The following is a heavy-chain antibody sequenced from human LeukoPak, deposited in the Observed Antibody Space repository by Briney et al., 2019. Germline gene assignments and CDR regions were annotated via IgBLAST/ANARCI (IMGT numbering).Heavy chain of an antibody. CDR1: GFTFSSYA. CDR2: ISGSGGSI. CDR3: ATNYYGSGSYYKRNFDY. J-gene: IGHJ4*02. D-gene: IGHD3-10*01. V-gene: IGHV3-23*01. Sequence: PGGSLRLSCAASGFTFSSYAMSWVRQAPGKGLEWVSGISGSGGSIYYEDSVKGRFTISRDDSKNTLYLQMNSLRAEDTAVYYCATNYYGSGSYYKRNFDYWGQGTLVTVSS.